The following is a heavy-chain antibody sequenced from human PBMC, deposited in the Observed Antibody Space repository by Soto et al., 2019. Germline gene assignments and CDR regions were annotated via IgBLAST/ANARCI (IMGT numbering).Heavy chain of an antibody. D-gene: IGHD6-13*01. CDR2: ISGSDPGT. CDR3: AKPPYSSSWYYLDS. J-gene: IGHJ4*02. CDR1: GFSFSNYA. V-gene: IGHV3-23*01. Sequence: GGSLRLSCAAPGFSFSNYAMTWVRQAPGRGLEWVSAISGSDPGTHYADSVKGRFTISRDNSKNTLFLQMNGLRGEDTAVYYCAKPPYSSSWYYLDSWGQGTLVTVSS.